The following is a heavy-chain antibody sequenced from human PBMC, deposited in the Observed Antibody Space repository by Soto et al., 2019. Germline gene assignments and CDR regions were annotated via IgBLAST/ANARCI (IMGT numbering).Heavy chain of an antibody. CDR1: GYTFTSYG. J-gene: IGHJ6*03. V-gene: IGHV1-18*01. CDR3: ARVVQPRYFDWLLTDMDF. CDR2: ISAYNGNT. D-gene: IGHD3-9*01. Sequence: GASVKVSCKASGYTFTSYGISWVRQAPGQGLEWMGWISAYNGNTNYAQKLQGRVTMTTDTSTSTAYMELRSLRSDDTAVYYCARVVQPRYFDWLLTDMDFWGKGTTVTLSS.